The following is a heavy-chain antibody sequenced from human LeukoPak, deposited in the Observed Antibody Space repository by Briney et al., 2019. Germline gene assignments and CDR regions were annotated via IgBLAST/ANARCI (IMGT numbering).Heavy chain of an antibody. V-gene: IGHV7-4-1*02. Sequence: ASVKVSCKASGYTFTSYAMNWVRQAPGQGLEWMGWINTNTGNPTYARGFTGRFVFSLDTSVSTAYLQISSLKAEDTAVYYCARDWTEYYDSSGALLGYWGQGTLVTVSS. CDR3: ARDWTEYYDSSGALLGY. D-gene: IGHD3-22*01. CDR2: INTNTGNP. CDR1: GYTFTSYA. J-gene: IGHJ4*02.